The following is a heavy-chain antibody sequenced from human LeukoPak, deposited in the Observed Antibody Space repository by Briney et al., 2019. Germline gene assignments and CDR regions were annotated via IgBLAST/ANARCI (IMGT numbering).Heavy chain of an antibody. CDR3: AREGADGYNVGFDY. V-gene: IGHV3-48*03. Sequence: GGSLRLSCAASGFTFSSYEMNWVRQAPGKGLEWVSYIYSSGGNIYYADSVKGRFTISRDNAKNSLYLQMNSLRVEDTAVYYCAREGADGYNVGFDYWGQGTLVALFS. CDR2: IYSSGGNI. CDR1: GFTFSSYE. J-gene: IGHJ4*02. D-gene: IGHD5-24*01.